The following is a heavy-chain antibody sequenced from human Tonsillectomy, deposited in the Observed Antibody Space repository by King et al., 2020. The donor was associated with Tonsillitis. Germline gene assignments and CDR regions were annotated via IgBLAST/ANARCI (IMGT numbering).Heavy chain of an antibody. CDR3: ARDSGALWGFDP. J-gene: IGHJ5*02. CDR2: ITSSSYYI. D-gene: IGHD1-26*01. V-gene: IGHV3-21*01. CDR1: GFTFSSYS. Sequence: VQLVESGGGLVKPGGSLRLSCAASGFTFSSYSMNWVRQAPGKGLEWGSSITSSSYYIYYADSVKGRFTVSRDNAKNSLYLQMNSLRAEDTAVYYCARDSGALWGFDPWGQGTLVTVSS.